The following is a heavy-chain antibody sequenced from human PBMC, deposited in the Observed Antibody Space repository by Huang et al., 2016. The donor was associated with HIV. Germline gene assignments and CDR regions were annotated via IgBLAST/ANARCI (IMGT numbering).Heavy chain of an antibody. Sequence: QLQLQESGPGLVKPSETLSLTCTVSGGSIRSDNYYWGWVRQPPGKGLEWIGSIYYSGSTYYNPSPKSRGTIPVDTSKNQFSLKMRSVTAADTTVYYCARLPGSITMIRGVITDPYWGQGTLVTVSS. CDR1: GGSIRSDNYY. D-gene: IGHD3-10*01. CDR3: ARLPGSITMIRGVITDPY. CDR2: IYYSGST. J-gene: IGHJ4*02. V-gene: IGHV4-39*01.